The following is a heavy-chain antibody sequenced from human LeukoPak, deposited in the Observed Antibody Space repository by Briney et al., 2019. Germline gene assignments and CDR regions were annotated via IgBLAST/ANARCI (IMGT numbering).Heavy chain of an antibody. CDR1: GGSLSSSSYH. D-gene: IGHD3-10*01. V-gene: IGHV4-39*01. J-gene: IGHJ4*02. CDR2: IYYSGSA. Sequence: SETLSLTCSVSGGSLSSSSYHWGWIRQSPGKGLEWIGSIYYSGSAYYNPSLKSRLTISVDTSKNQFSLKLSSVTAADTDVYYCARCISMVRGVIRPPDYWGQGTLVTVSS. CDR3: ARCISMVRGVIRPPDY.